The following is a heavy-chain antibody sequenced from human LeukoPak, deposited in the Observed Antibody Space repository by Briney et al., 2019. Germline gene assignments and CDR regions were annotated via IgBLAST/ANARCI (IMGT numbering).Heavy chain of an antibody. V-gene: IGHV4-39*01. CDR3: ARHVPYTFGGVKLVDY. CDR1: GGSISSISYY. J-gene: IGHJ4*02. D-gene: IGHD3-16*01. Sequence: PSETLSLTCTVSGGSISSISYYWGWIRQPPGKGLEWIGSNHNSGSTYYNPSLKSRVTISVDTSKNQFSLKLSSVTAADTAVYYCARHVPYTFGGVKLVDYWGQGTLVTVSS. CDR2: NHNSGST.